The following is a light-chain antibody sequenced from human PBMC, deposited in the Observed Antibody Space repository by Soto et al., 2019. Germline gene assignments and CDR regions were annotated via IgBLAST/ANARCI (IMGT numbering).Light chain of an antibody. CDR3: SSYTSSSTGV. CDR1: STDVGGYNY. J-gene: IGLJ2*01. CDR2: EVS. V-gene: IGLV2-14*01. Sequence: QSALTQPASVSGSPGQSITIPCTGTSTDVGGYNYVSWYQQHPGNAPKLLIYEVSNRPSGVADRFSGSKSGNTASLTISGLQAEDEADYYCSSYTSSSTGVFGGGTKVTVL.